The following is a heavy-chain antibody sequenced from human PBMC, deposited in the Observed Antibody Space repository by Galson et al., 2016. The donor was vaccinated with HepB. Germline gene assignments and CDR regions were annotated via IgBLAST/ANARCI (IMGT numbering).Heavy chain of an antibody. Sequence: LRLSCAASGFDFNDSSMHWVRQSPGKGLEWVAGISFDGRNSYYADSVKGRFIISRDSSKKTVYLQMNSLRSKDTAVYYCARPAAGRTATTTLAWGQGILVTVSS. CDR3: ARPAAGRTATTTLA. CDR2: ISFDGRNS. J-gene: IGHJ5*02. V-gene: IGHV3-30-3*01. CDR1: GFDFNDSS. D-gene: IGHD4-17*01.